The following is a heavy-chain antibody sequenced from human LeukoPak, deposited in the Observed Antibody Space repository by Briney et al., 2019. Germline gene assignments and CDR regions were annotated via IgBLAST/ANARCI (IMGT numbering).Heavy chain of an antibody. D-gene: IGHD3-10*01. CDR1: GYTFTSYD. Sequence: ASVKVSCKASGYTFTSYDINWARQATGQGLEWMGWMNPNSGNTGYAQEFQGRVTMTRNTSISTAYMELSSLRSEDTAVYYCARGDLRGLWFGELSLTKTDMDVWGKGTTVTVSS. V-gene: IGHV1-8*01. CDR3: ARGDLRGLWFGELSLTKTDMDV. CDR2: MNPNSGNT. J-gene: IGHJ6*03.